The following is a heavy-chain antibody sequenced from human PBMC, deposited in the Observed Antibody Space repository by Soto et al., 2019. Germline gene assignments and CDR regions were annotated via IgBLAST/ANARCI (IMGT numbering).Heavy chain of an antibody. CDR1: GFTFSDAW. D-gene: IGHD1-1*01. J-gene: IGHJ4*02. Sequence: GGSLRLSFAASGFTFSDAWINWVRQAPGKGLEWVGRIKSKTDGGTTDYAAPVKGRFTISRDDSKNTLYLQMNSLKTEDTAVYYCTTGMGYNPGFDYWGQGTLVTVSS. V-gene: IGHV3-15*07. CDR3: TTGMGYNPGFDY. CDR2: IKSKTDGGTT.